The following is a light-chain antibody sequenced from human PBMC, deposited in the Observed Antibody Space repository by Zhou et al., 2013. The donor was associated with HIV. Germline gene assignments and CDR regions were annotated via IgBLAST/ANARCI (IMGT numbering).Light chain of an antibody. CDR1: QGIRQF. V-gene: IGKV1-27*01. J-gene: IGKJ1*01. Sequence: DIQMTQSPSSLSASVGDRVTITCRASQGIRQFFSLVSAETRETPKVLIYAASTLQSGVPSRFSGEWSLGTDFTLTISSLQPEDVATYYCQKYNTAPWTFGQGTKVEMK. CDR2: AAS. CDR3: QKYNTAPWT.